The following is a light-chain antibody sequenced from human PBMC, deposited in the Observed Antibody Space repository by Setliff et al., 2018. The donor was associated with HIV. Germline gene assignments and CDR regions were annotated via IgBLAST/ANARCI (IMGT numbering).Light chain of an antibody. V-gene: IGLV2-11*01. CDR2: DVS. CDR3: RSYAGSYTWI. CDR1: SSDVGSYNY. J-gene: IGLJ2*01. Sequence: QSALTQPASVSGSPGQSITLSCTGTSSDVGSYNYVSWYQQHPGKAPKFMIYDVSKRPSGVPDRFSGSKSGNTASLTISGLQAEDEADYYCRSYAGSYTWIFGGGTKGTVL.